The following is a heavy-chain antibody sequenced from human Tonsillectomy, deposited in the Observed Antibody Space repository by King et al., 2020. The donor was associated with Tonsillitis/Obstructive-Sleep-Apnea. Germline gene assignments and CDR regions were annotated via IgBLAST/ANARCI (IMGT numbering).Heavy chain of an antibody. J-gene: IGHJ3*02. CDR3: ARDGSPKIAASYYDAFDI. CDR1: GFIFSNYW. CDR2: IKQDGSEK. Sequence: VQLVESGGGLVQPGGSLRLSCAASGFIFSNYWMSWVRQAPGKGLEWVANIKQDGSEKYYVDSVKGRFTISRDNAKNSLYLQMNSLRAEDTAVYYCARDGSPKIAASYYDAFDIWGQGTMVTVSS. D-gene: IGHD2-15*01. V-gene: IGHV3-7*04.